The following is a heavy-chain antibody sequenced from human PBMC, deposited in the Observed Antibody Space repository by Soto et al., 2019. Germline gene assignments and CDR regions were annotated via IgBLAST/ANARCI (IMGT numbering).Heavy chain of an antibody. D-gene: IGHD3-10*01. Sequence: SQTLSLTCAISGDSVSSNSAAWNWIRQSPSRGLEWLGRTYYRSKWYNDYAVSVKSRITINPDTSKNQFSLQPNSVTPEDTAVYYCARDVTMVRGVTTQSYYYYGMDVWGQGTTVTVSS. CDR1: GDSVSSNSAA. V-gene: IGHV6-1*01. CDR2: TYYRSKWYN. CDR3: ARDVTMVRGVTTQSYYYYGMDV. J-gene: IGHJ6*02.